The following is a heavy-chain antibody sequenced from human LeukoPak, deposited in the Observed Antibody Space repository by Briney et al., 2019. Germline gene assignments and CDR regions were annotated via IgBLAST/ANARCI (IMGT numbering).Heavy chain of an antibody. CDR1: GFTFSSYW. CDR3: ARYNWNYVHLDY. Sequence: GGSLRLSCVASGFTFSSYWMHWVRQAPGKGLQCISHITTGGSTIYYADSVKGRFTISRDNAKNSLYLQMNSLRAKDTAVYYCARYNWNYVHLDYWGQGTLVTVSS. V-gene: IGHV3-48*04. D-gene: IGHD1-7*01. J-gene: IGHJ4*02. CDR2: ITTGGSTI.